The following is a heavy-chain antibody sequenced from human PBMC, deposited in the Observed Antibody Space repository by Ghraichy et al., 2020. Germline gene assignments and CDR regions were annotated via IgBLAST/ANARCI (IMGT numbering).Heavy chain of an antibody. CDR3: ARGVTEGVDY. J-gene: IGHJ4*02. D-gene: IGHD2-21*02. V-gene: IGHV1-8*01. CDR2: MTPTSGNT. Sequence: ASVKVSCKASGYTFTTYDINWMRQATGQGLEWMGWMTPTSGNTGYAEKFQGRVTMTRDTSITTAYMELSSLTSEDTAVYYCARGVTEGVDYWGQGTLVTVSS. CDR1: GYTFTTYD.